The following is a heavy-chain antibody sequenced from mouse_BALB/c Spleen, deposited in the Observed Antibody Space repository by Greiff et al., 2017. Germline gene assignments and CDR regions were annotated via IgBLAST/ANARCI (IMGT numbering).Heavy chain of an antibody. V-gene: IGHV2-9*02. Sequence: QVQLKESGPGLVAPSQSLSITCTVSGFSLTSYGVHWVRQPPGKGLEWLGVIWAGGSTNYNSALMSRLSISKDNSKSQVFLKMNSLQTDDTAMYYCARLAVVATRYFDVWGAGTTVTVSS. CDR1: GFSLTSYG. CDR3: ARLAVVATRYFDV. J-gene: IGHJ1*01. CDR2: IWAGGST. D-gene: IGHD1-1*01.